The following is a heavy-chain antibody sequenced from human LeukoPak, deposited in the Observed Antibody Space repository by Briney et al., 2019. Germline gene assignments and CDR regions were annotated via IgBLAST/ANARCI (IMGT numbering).Heavy chain of an antibody. V-gene: IGHV4-59*08. CDR1: GGSIRIYY. D-gene: IGHD6-19*01. Sequence: SETLSLTCTVPGGSIRIYYWNWIRQPPGKGLGRIGYTYYIGITNYNPPLKSRVTISVATTKTQFPLNLSSATAAATALYYRARLVPGYSREHTYAFHIWGQGTMVTVSS. CDR2: TYYIGIT. J-gene: IGHJ3*02. CDR3: ARLVPGYSREHTYAFHI.